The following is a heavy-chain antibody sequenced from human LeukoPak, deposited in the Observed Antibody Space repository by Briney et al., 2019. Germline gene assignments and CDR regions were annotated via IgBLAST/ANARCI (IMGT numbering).Heavy chain of an antibody. CDR1: GFAFDGYG. V-gene: IGHV3-20*04. Sequence: PGGSLRLSCAASGFAFDGYGMSWVRQAPGKGLEWVSGINWNGGSTSYADSVKGRFTISRDNGKNSLYLQMNSLRVEDTAVYYCARVSSYCSSNSCPYDYWGRGTLVTVSS. D-gene: IGHD2-2*01. CDR2: INWNGGST. J-gene: IGHJ4*02. CDR3: ARVSSYCSSNSCPYDY.